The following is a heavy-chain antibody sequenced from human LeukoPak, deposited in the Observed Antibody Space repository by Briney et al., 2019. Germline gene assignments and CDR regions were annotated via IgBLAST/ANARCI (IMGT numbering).Heavy chain of an antibody. CDR3: ACLTTADAFDI. Sequence: SETLSLTCTGSGVSISIYYWSWIRQPPGKGLEWIRYIYDSGSNNYNPSLKSRATISVDTSKNQFSLKLSSVTAADTAVYYCACLTTADAFDIWGQGTMVTVSS. D-gene: IGHD3-22*01. J-gene: IGHJ3*02. CDR1: GVSISIYY. V-gene: IGHV4-59*01. CDR2: IYDSGSN.